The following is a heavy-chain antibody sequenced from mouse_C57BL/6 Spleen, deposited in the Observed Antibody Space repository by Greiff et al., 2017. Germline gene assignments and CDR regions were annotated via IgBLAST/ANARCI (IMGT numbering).Heavy chain of an antibody. CDR3: ARDVLLRHRDDV. Sequence: VQLQQSGTELVKPGASVKLSCKASGYTFTSYWMHWVKQRPGQGLEWIGNINPSNGGTNYNEKFKSKATLTVDKSSSTAYMQLSSLTSEDSAVYYCARDVLLRHRDDVWGTGTTVTVSS. CDR2: INPSNGGT. V-gene: IGHV1-53*01. D-gene: IGHD1-1*01. CDR1: GYTFTSYW. J-gene: IGHJ1*03.